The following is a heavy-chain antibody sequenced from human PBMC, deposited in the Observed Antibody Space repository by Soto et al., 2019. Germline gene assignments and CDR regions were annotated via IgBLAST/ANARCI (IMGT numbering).Heavy chain of an antibody. D-gene: IGHD3-16*01. CDR3: ASSPRAYDAFDI. CDR1: GGTFSSYT. J-gene: IGHJ3*02. V-gene: IGHV1-69*02. Sequence: SVKVSCKASGGTFSSYTISWVRQAPGQGLEWMGRIIPILGIANYAQKFQGRVTITADKSTSTAYMELSSLRSEDTAVYYCASSPRAYDAFDIWGQGTMVTVSS. CDR2: IIPILGIA.